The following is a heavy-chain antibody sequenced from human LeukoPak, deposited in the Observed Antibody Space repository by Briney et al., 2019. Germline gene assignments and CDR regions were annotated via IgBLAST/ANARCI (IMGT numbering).Heavy chain of an antibody. J-gene: IGHJ3*02. CDR2: INHSGST. V-gene: IGHV4-34*01. Sequence: SETLSLTCAVYGGSFSGYYWSWIRQPPGKGLEWIGEINHSGSTNYNPSLKSRVTISVDASKNQFSLKLSSVTAADTAVYYCARWGRQLPPQRAFDIWGQGTMVTVSS. CDR3: ARWGRQLPPQRAFDI. CDR1: GGSFSGYY. D-gene: IGHD6-6*01.